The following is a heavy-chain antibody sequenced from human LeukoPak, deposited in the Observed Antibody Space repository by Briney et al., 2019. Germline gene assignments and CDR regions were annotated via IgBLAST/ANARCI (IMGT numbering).Heavy chain of an antibody. D-gene: IGHD5-12*01. Sequence: SETLSLTCTVSSGFISSGDYYWSWIRQPPGKGLEWIGYIYYSVSTYYNPSLKSRVTISVDTSKNHFSLKLSSVTAADTAVYYCARAPSGFAYSFDYWGQGTLVTVSS. J-gene: IGHJ4*02. CDR2: IYYSVST. V-gene: IGHV4-30-4*08. CDR3: ARAPSGFAYSFDY. CDR1: SGFISSGDYY.